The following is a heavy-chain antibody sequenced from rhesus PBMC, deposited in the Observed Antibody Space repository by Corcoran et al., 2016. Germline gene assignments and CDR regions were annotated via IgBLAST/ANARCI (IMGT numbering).Heavy chain of an antibody. CDR3: ALPLQHLDLPYDS. J-gene: IGHJ4*01. D-gene: IGHD1-44*01. CDR2: IRSQSNHYET. V-gene: IGHV3S20*01. Sequence: VQPGGSLRLSCAASGFTFSSSSIHWVRQASGKGLVWVVRIRSQSNHYETGYAASVKGRFTISSDDAKNPACLQMNSLKTEDTAVYYRALPLQHLDLPYDSWGQGVLVTVSS. CDR1: GFTFSSSS.